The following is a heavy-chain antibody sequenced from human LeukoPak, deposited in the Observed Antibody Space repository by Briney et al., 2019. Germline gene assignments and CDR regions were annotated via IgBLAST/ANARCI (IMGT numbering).Heavy chain of an antibody. V-gene: IGHV3-15*01. J-gene: IGHJ5*02. D-gene: IGHD3-10*01. CDR2: IKSKTDGGTT. CDR1: GFTFSNAW. Sequence: PGGSLRLSCAASGFTFSNAWMAWVRQAPGKGLEWVGRIKSKTDGGTTDYAAPVKGRFTISRDDSKNTLYLHMNSLKIEDTAVYYCARDLSGVIKWFDPWGQGTLVTVSS. CDR3: ARDLSGVIKWFDP.